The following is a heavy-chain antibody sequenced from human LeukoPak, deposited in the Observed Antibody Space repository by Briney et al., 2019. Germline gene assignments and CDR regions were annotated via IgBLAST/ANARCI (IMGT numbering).Heavy chain of an antibody. CDR3: AKDEIAYSSLGYYFDY. CDR1: GFTFSSYA. V-gene: IGHV3-23*01. CDR2: ISGSGGST. D-gene: IGHD6-6*01. Sequence: GGSLRLSCAASGFTFSSYAMSWVRQAPGKELEWVSAISGSGGSTYYADSVKGRFTISRDNSKNTLYLQMNSLRAEDTAVYYCAKDEIAYSSLGYYFDYWGQGTLVTVSS. J-gene: IGHJ4*02.